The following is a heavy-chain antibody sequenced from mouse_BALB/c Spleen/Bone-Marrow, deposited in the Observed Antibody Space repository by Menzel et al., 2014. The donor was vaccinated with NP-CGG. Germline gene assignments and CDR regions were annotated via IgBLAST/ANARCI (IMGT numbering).Heavy chain of an antibody. CDR1: GYAFTNYL. CDR3: AREHGDY. CDR2: INPGSGAT. V-gene: IGHV1-54*01. Sequence: QVQLQQPGAELVRPGTSVKVSCKASGYAFTNYLIEWVKQRPGQGLEWIGVINPGSGATDYNEKFKGKATLTADKSSSTAYMHLSSLTSDDSAVYFCAREHGDYWGQGTSVTVSS. J-gene: IGHJ4*01.